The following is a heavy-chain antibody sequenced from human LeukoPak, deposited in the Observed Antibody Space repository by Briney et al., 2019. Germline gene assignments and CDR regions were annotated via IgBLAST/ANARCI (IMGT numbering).Heavy chain of an antibody. V-gene: IGHV3-9*01. CDR2: ISWNSGRI. CDR1: GFTFDDYA. D-gene: IGHD3-10*01. CDR3: TKAYGSGSYTSPFDY. Sequence: GGSLRLSCAASGFTFDDYAMHWVRQAPGKGLEWVSGISWNSGRIGYADSVKGRFTISRDNAKNSLYLQMNSLRPEDTAFYYCTKAYGSGSYTSPFDYWCQGTLVTVSS. J-gene: IGHJ4*02.